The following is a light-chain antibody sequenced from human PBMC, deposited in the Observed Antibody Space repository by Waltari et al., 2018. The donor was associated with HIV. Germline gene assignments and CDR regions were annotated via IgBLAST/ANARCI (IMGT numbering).Light chain of an antibody. V-gene: IGLV2-14*01. CDR3: CSYASSTTLDV. J-gene: IGLJ2*01. CDR1: SSDAGGYNY. Sequence: QSALTQPASVSGSPGQSTNISCTGTSSDAGGYNYVSWYQQHPGKAPKLLIYEVSNRPSGISNRFSGSKSGNTASLTISGLQAEDEADYYCCSYASSTTLDVFGGGTKLTVL. CDR2: EVS.